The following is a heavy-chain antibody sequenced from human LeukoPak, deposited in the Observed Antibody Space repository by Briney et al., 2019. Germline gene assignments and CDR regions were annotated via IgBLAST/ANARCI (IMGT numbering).Heavy chain of an antibody. CDR3: GTHAGRTGSDD. V-gene: IGHV3-11*01. J-gene: IGHJ4*02. D-gene: IGHD3/OR15-3a*01. CDR1: GFIFSGYY. CDR2: ISGSGNDI. Sequence: PGGSLRLSCATSGFIFSGYYMSWIRQAPGKGLEWVSYISGSGNDISYADSVKGRLPISRDNAKGSLYLQMNSLRAADTAVYYCGTHAGRTGSDDWGQGTLVTVSS.